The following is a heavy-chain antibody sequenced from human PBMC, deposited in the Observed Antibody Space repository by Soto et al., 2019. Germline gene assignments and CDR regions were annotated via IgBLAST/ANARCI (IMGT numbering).Heavy chain of an antibody. CDR2: SIPIFGTA. J-gene: IGHJ6*02. CDR1: GGTFSSYA. V-gene: IGHV1-69*01. D-gene: IGHD3-22*01. CDR3: ATRDYYDSSGYYSGFYYYGMDV. Sequence: QVQLVQSGAEVKKPGSSVKVSCKASGGTFSSYAISWVRQAPGQGLEWMGGSIPIFGTANYAQKFQGRVTITADESTSTAYMELSSLRSEDTAVYYCATRDYYDSSGYYSGFYYYGMDVWGQGTMVTVSS.